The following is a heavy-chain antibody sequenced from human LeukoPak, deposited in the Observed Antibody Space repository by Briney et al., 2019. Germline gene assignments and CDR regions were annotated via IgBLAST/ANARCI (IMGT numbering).Heavy chain of an antibody. J-gene: IGHJ4*02. CDR3: ARGTAVAAPFDY. CDR1: GYTFTSYG. Sequence: SVKVSCKASGYTFTSYGISWVRQAPGQGLEWMGGIIPIFGTANYAQKLQGRVTITADESTSTAYMELSSLRSEDTAVYYCARGTAVAAPFDYWGQGTLVTVSS. D-gene: IGHD6-19*01. CDR2: IIPIFGTA. V-gene: IGHV1-69*13.